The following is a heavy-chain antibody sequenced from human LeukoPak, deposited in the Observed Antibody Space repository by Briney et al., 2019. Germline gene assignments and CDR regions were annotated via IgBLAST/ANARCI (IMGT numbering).Heavy chain of an antibody. V-gene: IGHV3-21*01. D-gene: IGHD3-22*01. CDR3: ARDVGYYDSSGYAYYFDY. CDR2: ISSSSSYI. CDR1: GFTFSNYG. Sequence: GGSLRLSCVASGFTFSNYGMHWVRQAPGKGLEWVSSISSSSSYIYYADSVKGRFTISRDNAKNSLYLQMNSLRAEDTAVYYCARDVGYYDSSGYAYYFDYWGQGTLVTVSS. J-gene: IGHJ4*02.